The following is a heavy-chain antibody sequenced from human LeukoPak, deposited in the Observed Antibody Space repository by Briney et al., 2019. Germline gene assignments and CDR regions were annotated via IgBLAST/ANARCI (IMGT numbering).Heavy chain of an antibody. Sequence: PGRSLRLSCAAPGFTFSSYAMHWVRQAPGKGLEWVAVISYDGSNKYYADSVKGRFTISRDNSKNTLYLQMNSLRAEDTAVYYCARSLGTGIVGAIRYYGMDVWGQGTTVTVSS. CDR2: ISYDGSNK. V-gene: IGHV3-30-3*01. J-gene: IGHJ6*02. D-gene: IGHD1-26*01. CDR3: ARSLGTGIVGAIRYYGMDV. CDR1: GFTFSSYA.